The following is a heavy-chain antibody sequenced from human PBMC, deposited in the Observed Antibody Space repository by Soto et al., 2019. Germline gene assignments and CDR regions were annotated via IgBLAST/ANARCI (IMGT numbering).Heavy chain of an antibody. D-gene: IGHD3-22*01. J-gene: IGHJ4*02. CDR1: GYTLTGYY. CDR2: INPNSGGT. V-gene: IGHV1-2*04. CDR3: AQDTYYHDTSGYYTFDY. Sequence: ASVKVSCKASGYTLTGYYMHWVRQAPGQGLEWMGWINPNSGGTNYAQKFQGWVTMTRDTSISTAYMELSSLRVEDTAVFYCAQDTYYHDTSGYYTFDYWGQGALVTVSS.